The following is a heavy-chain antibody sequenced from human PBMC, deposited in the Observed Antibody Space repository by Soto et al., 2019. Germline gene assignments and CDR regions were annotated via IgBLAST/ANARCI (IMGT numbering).Heavy chain of an antibody. J-gene: IGHJ5*02. D-gene: IGHD1-1*01. CDR3: ARDLTISSTDGPLDP. CDR1: GGSMSRYY. V-gene: IGHV4-59*01. CDR2: IHYTGST. Sequence: LSLTCTVSGGSMSRYYWTWIRQPPGKGLEWIGNIHYTGSTNYNPSLKSRVTILLDTSTSQFSLKVSSVTAADTAVYYCARDLTISSTDGPLDPWGHGTLVTVSS.